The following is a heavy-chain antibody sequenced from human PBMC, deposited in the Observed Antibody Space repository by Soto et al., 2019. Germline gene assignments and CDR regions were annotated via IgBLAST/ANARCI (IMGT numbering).Heavy chain of an antibody. V-gene: IGHV1-2*02. CDR3: ARGGGRGYNELDP. Sequence: ASVKVCKASGYTFTAYYMHWVRQAPGQGLEWMGWINPNSGGTYHAQNFQGRVTMTRDTSTTTAYMELASLRSDDTAVYYCARGGGRGYNELDPWGHGTLVTVSS. D-gene: IGHD5-12*01. CDR1: GYTFTAYY. J-gene: IGHJ5*02. CDR2: INPNSGGT.